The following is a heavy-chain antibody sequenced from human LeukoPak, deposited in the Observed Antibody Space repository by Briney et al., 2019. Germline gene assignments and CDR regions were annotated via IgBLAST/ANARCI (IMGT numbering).Heavy chain of an antibody. D-gene: IGHD2-15*01. J-gene: IGHJ4*02. CDR1: GFTFSSYA. CDR3: AGQHCSGGTCYSNFDS. V-gene: IGHV3-30-3*01. Sequence: GRSLRLSCAASGFTFSSYAMHWVRQAPGKGLEWVAVISYDGSNKYYADSVKGRFTISRDNSKNTLYLQMNSLRTEDTAIYYCAGQHCSGGTCYSNFDSWGQGTLVTVSS. CDR2: ISYDGSNK.